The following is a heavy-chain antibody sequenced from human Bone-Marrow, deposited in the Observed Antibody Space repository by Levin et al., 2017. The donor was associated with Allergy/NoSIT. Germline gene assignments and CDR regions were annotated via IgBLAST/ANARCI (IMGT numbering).Heavy chain of an antibody. Sequence: GESLKISCKASGFSFTNDGMTWLRQSRGKGLSWVSYISNSGRDIYYADSVKGRFTVSRDNARNSLYLQMDSLSAEDTGVYYCARQMVDGDGYGYWGPGTQVTVSS. CDR1: GFSFTNDG. D-gene: IGHD5-24*01. V-gene: IGHV3-48*03. CDR2: ISNSGRDI. J-gene: IGHJ4*02. CDR3: ARQMVDGDGYGY.